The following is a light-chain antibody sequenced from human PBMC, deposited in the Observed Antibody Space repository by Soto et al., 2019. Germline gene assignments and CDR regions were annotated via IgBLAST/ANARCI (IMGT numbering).Light chain of an antibody. CDR3: QSYDSSLSGLYV. J-gene: IGLJ1*01. Sequence: QSVLTQPPSVSGAPGQRVTISCTVSSSNIGAGYDVHWYQLLPGTAPKLLIYGDINRPSGVTDRFSGSRSGTSASLAITGLQAEDEADYYCQSYDSSLSGLYVFGTGTKVTVL. CDR1: SSNIGAGYD. CDR2: GDI. V-gene: IGLV1-40*01.